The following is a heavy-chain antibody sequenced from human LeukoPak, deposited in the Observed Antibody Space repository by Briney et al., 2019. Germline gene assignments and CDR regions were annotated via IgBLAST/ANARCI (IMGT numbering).Heavy chain of an antibody. J-gene: IGHJ4*02. V-gene: IGHV3-7*01. D-gene: IGHD6-19*01. CDR2: IKQDESEK. CDR3: AKDPASNSSGWYYYFDY. Sequence: GGSLRLSCAASGFTFSSHWMSWVRQAPGKGLEWVANIKQDESEKYYVDSVKGRFTISRDNAKNSLYLQMNSLRAEDTAVYYCAKDPASNSSGWYYYFDYWGQGTLVTVSS. CDR1: GFTFSSHW.